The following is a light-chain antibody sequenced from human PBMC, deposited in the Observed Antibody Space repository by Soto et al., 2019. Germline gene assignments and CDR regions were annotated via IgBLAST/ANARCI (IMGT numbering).Light chain of an antibody. CDR1: QSISSY. Sequence: DILMTQSPSSLSASVGDRVTITCRASQSISSYLNWYQQKPGQAPKLLIYTASSLQSGVPSRFSGSGSGTDFTLTISSLQPEDFATYYCQQSYSTSRWTFGQGTKVDIK. J-gene: IGKJ1*01. CDR2: TAS. CDR3: QQSYSTSRWT. V-gene: IGKV1-39*01.